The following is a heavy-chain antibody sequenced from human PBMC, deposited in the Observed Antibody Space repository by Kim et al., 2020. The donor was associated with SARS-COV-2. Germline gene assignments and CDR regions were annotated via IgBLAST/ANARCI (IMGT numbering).Heavy chain of an antibody. V-gene: IGHV4-59*01. Sequence: SETLSLTCSVFGGSIRTSCWSWIRQSPGGGLEWIGFLCYSGRTNYNPSLKSRVTISLDTSKNQFSLSLTSVNPADSAVYYCARDGRVAGSSRVRFHAVDVWGRGTTVTVSS. D-gene: IGHD2-15*01. CDR2: LCYSGRT. CDR1: GGSIRTSC. J-gene: IGHJ6*02. CDR3: ARDGRVAGSSRVRFHAVDV.